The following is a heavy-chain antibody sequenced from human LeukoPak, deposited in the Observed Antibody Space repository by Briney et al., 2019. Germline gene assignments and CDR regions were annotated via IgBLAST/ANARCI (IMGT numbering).Heavy chain of an antibody. CDR3: AREAVMSLRAFDI. Sequence: PSQTLSLTCTVSGGSISSGGYYWSWIRQHPGKGLEWIGYIYYSGSTYYNPSLKSRVTISVDTSKNQFSLKLSSVTAADTAVYYCAREAVMSLRAFDIWGQGTMVTVSS. D-gene: IGHD3-16*01. CDR1: GGSISSGGYY. J-gene: IGHJ3*02. CDR2: IYYSGST. V-gene: IGHV4-31*03.